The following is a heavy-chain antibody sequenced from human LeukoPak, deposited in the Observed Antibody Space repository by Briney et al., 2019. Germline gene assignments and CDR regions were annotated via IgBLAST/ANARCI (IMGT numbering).Heavy chain of an antibody. Sequence: SETLSLTCTVSGGSISSYYWSWIRQPPGKGLEWIGYIYTSGSTNYNPSLKSRVTISVDTSKNQFSLKPSSVTAADTAVYYCARRGSGSYKGLDAFDIWGQGTMVTVSS. V-gene: IGHV4-4*09. J-gene: IGHJ3*02. D-gene: IGHD1-26*01. CDR3: ARRGSGSYKGLDAFDI. CDR2: IYTSGST. CDR1: GGSISSYY.